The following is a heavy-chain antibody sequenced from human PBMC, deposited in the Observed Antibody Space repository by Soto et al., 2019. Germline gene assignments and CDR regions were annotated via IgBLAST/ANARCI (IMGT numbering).Heavy chain of an antibody. J-gene: IGHJ6*02. D-gene: IGHD2-21*02. Sequence: EVQLLESGGGLVQPGGSLRLSCAASGFTFSSYAMSWVRQAPGKGLEWVSAISGSGGSTYYADSVKGRFTISRDNXKXXLYLQLNSLRAEDTAVYYCAKDGVTLYYCYYGMDVWGQGTTVTVSS. CDR2: ISGSGGST. CDR3: AKDGVTLYYCYYGMDV. V-gene: IGHV3-23*01. CDR1: GFTFSSYA.